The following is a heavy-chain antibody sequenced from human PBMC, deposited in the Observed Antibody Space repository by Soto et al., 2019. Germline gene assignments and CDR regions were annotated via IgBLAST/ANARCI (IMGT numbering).Heavy chain of an antibody. D-gene: IGHD3-22*01. Sequence: ASVKVSCKASGYTFTGYYMHWVRQAPGQGLEWMGWINPNSGGTNYAQKFQGRVTMTRDTSISTAYMELSRLRSDDTAVYYCAGGWWYYYDSSGYYPLQHWGQGTLVTVSS. J-gene: IGHJ1*01. CDR2: INPNSGGT. CDR1: GYTFTGYY. CDR3: AGGWWYYYDSSGYYPLQH. V-gene: IGHV1-2*02.